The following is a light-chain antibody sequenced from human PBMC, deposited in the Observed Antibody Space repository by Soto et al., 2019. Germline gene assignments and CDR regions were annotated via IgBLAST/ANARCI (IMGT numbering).Light chain of an antibody. CDR2: KAS. J-gene: IGKJ1*01. CDR3: QHYNSYSEA. CDR1: QTISSW. Sequence: DIQMTQSPSTLSGSVGDRVTITCRASQTISSWLAWYRQKPGKAPKLLIYKASTLKSGVPSRFSGSGSGTEFTLTISSLQPDDFATYYCQHYNSYSEAFGQGTNVDIK. V-gene: IGKV1-5*03.